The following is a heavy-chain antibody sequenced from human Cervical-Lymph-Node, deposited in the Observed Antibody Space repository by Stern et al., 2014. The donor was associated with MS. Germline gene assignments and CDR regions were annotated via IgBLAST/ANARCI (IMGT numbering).Heavy chain of an antibody. Sequence: VQLVESGGGVVQPGRSLRLSCAASGFTFSSYAMHWVRQAPGKWLEWVAFISYDGTDKYYADSVKGRFTISRDNSKNMVYLQMNSLRAEDTAVWYCARRQLWQQYYGMDVWGQGTMVTVSS. J-gene: IGHJ6*02. CDR3: ARRQLWQQYYGMDV. V-gene: IGHV3-30*04. D-gene: IGHD5-18*01. CDR1: GFTFSSYA. CDR2: ISYDGTDK.